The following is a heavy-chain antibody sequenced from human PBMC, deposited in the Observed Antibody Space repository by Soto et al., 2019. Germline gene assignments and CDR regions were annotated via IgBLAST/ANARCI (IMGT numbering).Heavy chain of an antibody. CDR3: ARGRYSSSSNWFDP. CDR1: DGFISSGDYY. Sequence: QVQLQESGPGLVKPSQTLSLTCTVSDGFISSGDYYWSWIRQHPGKGLEWIGYIYYSGSTHYNPSLKSRVTMSVDTSENQFSLKLSSLTAAGTAVYYCARGRYSSSSNWFDPWGQGTLVTVSS. V-gene: IGHV4-31*03. D-gene: IGHD6-6*01. J-gene: IGHJ5*02. CDR2: IYYSGST.